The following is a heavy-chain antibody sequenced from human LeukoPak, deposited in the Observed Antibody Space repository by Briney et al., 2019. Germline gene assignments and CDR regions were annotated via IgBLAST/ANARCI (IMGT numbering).Heavy chain of an antibody. CDR3: AKALITMVRGVIVGNWFDP. J-gene: IGHJ5*02. V-gene: IGHV3-23*01. Sequence: GGSLRLSCAASGFTFSSYAMSWVRQAPGKGLEWVSAISGSGGSTYYADSVKGRFTISRDNSKNTLYLQMNSLRAEDTAVYYCAKALITMVRGVIVGNWFDPWGQGTLVTVSS. D-gene: IGHD3-10*01. CDR2: ISGSGGST. CDR1: GFTFSSYA.